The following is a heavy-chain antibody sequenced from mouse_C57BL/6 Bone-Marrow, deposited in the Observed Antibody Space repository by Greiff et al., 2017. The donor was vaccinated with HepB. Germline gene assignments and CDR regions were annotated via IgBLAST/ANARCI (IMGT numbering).Heavy chain of an antibody. V-gene: IGHV1-80*01. CDR1: GYAFSSYW. D-gene: IGHD2-4*01. CDR2: IYPGDGDT. CDR3: ARNDYDVRFFAY. Sequence: VKLVESGAELVKPGASVKISCKASGYAFSSYWMNWVKQRPGKGLEWIGQIYPGDGDTNYNGKFKGKATLTADKSSSTAYMQLSSLTSEDSAVYFCARNDYDVRFFAYWGQGTLVTVSA. J-gene: IGHJ3*01.